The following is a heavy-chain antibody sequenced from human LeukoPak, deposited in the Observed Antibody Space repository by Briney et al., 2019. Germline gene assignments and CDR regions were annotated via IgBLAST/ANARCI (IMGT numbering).Heavy chain of an antibody. V-gene: IGHV3-64*02. D-gene: IGHD1-26*01. CDR1: GFTFTTYA. CDR3: ARYSGTYYGIDY. Sequence: GGSLRLSCAASGFTFTTYAMHWVRQAPGKGLEYVSAISTNGDSTYYADSVKGRFTISRDNSKNTLFLQMGSLRADDMAVYYCARYSGTYYGIDYWGQGTLVTVSS. J-gene: IGHJ4*02. CDR2: ISTNGDST.